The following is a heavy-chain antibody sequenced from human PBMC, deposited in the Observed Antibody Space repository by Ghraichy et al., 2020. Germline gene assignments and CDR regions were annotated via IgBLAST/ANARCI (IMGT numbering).Heavy chain of an antibody. V-gene: IGHV3-33*08. Sequence: GGSLRLSCAASGFTFSSYAMHWVRQAPGKGLEWVAIIWSDGSNKYYVDSVKGRFTISSDNSMNTLYLQMNSLRAEDTAVYYCARGFYDTPGDYVLGYWGQGTLVTVSS. CDR3: ARGFYDTPGDYVLGY. CDR2: IWSDGSNK. D-gene: IGHD3-22*01. J-gene: IGHJ4*02. CDR1: GFTFSSYA.